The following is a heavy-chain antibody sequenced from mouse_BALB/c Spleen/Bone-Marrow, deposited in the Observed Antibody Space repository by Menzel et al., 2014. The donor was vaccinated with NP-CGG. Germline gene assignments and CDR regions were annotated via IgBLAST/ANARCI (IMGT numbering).Heavy chain of an antibody. CDR3: ARRTNLQGDFDV. CDR2: ISTYSGNT. Sequence: QVQLQQSGPELVTPGVSVRVSCKGSGYTFTDYAMHWVEQSHAKSLEWIGVISTYSGNTNYNQKFKGKATMTVDKSSSTAYMELARLTSEDSAIYYCARRTNLQGDFDVWGAGTTVTVSS. D-gene: IGHD1-3*01. V-gene: IGHV1-67*01. CDR1: GYTFTDYA. J-gene: IGHJ1*01.